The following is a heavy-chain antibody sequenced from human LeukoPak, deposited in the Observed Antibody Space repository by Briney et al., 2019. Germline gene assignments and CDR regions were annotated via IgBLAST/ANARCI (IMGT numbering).Heavy chain of an antibody. Sequence: PSETLSLTCTVSGGSISGYYWSWIRQSPGKGLEWIGYIYYTGITAYNPSLGSRVTISVDRSNNQFSLRLTSVTAADTAVYYCARVPGGIGYYYYYMDVWGKGTTVTVSS. J-gene: IGHJ6*03. CDR2: IYYTGIT. CDR3: ARVPGGIGYYYYYMDV. D-gene: IGHD3-16*01. V-gene: IGHV4-59*01. CDR1: GGSISGYY.